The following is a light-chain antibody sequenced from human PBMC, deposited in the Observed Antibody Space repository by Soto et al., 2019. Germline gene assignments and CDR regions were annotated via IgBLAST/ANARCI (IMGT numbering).Light chain of an antibody. Sequence: QSALTQPASVSGSPGQSITISCTGTSSDVGGYNYVSWYQQHPGKAPKLMIYDVSNRPSGVSNRFSGSKPGNTASLTISGLQAEDEADYYCSSYTSSSTLGVFGTGTKVTVL. CDR1: SSDVGGYNY. CDR3: SSYTSSSTLGV. V-gene: IGLV2-14*01. J-gene: IGLJ1*01. CDR2: DVS.